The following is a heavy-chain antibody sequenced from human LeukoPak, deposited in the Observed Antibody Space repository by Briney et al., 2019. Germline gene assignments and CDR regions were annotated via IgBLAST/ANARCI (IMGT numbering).Heavy chain of an antibody. CDR3: ARVMTTVTYFDY. V-gene: IGHV4-59*01. CDR1: GGSISSYY. D-gene: IGHD4-17*01. Sequence: PSETLSLTCTVSGGSISSYYWSWIRQPPGKGLEWIGYIYYSGSTNYNPSLKSRVTISVDTSENQFSLKLSSVTAADTAVYYCARVMTTVTYFDYWGQGTLVTVSS. CDR2: IYYSGST. J-gene: IGHJ4*02.